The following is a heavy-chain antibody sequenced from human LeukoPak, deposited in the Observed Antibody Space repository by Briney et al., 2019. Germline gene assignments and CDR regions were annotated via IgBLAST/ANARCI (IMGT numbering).Heavy chain of an antibody. D-gene: IGHD6-13*01. CDR1: GYTFISYG. V-gene: IGHV1-18*04. CDR3: ARGYSSSWYGGDFDY. J-gene: IGHJ4*02. CDR2: ISAYNGNT. Sequence: ASVKVSCTASGYTFISYGNSWVRQAPGQGLEWMGWISAYNGNTNYAQKLQGRVTMTTDTSTSTAYMELRSLRSDDTAVYYCARGYSSSWYGGDFDYWGQGTLVTVSS.